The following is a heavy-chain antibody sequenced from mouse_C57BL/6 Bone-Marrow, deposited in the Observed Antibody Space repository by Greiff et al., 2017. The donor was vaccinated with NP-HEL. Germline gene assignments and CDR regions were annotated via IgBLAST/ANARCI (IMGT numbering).Heavy chain of an antibody. Sequence: EVKLQESGPELVKPGASVKISCKASGYSFTGYYMNWVKQSPEKSLEWIGEINPSTGGTTYNQKFKAKATLTVDKSSSTAYMQLKSLTSEDSAVYYCAREEFAYWGQGTLVTVSA. CDR3: AREEFAY. CDR1: GYSFTGYY. J-gene: IGHJ3*01. V-gene: IGHV1-42*01. CDR2: INPSTGGT.